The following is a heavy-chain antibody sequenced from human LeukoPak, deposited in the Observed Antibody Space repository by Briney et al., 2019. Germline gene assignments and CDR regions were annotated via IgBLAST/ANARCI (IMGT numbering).Heavy chain of an antibody. CDR3: ARVHSESRDY. Sequence: GGALRLSCAAPGFAFSSFTMNWGRRAAGKGVGWVSSITSTSSYMFYTDSVKGRFTISRDNTKNSLYLQMNSLRAEDTAIYYCARVHSESRDYWGQGTLVTVSS. CDR2: ITSTSSYM. D-gene: IGHD6-13*01. J-gene: IGHJ4*02. V-gene: IGHV3-21*01. CDR1: GFAFSSFT.